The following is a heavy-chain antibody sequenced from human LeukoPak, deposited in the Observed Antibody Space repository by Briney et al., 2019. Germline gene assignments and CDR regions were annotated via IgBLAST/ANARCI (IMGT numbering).Heavy chain of an antibody. D-gene: IGHD2-15*01. CDR1: GYTFSGYY. Sequence: ASVKVSCKASGYTFSGYYMHWVRQAPGQGLEWMGWLNPNRGVTKYVQKFQGRVTMTRDTSISTAYMELSRLRSDDTAVYYCASLAGYCSGGSCYSTDFDYWGQGTLVTVSS. V-gene: IGHV1-2*02. CDR2: LNPNRGVT. J-gene: IGHJ4*02. CDR3: ASLAGYCSGGSCYSTDFDY.